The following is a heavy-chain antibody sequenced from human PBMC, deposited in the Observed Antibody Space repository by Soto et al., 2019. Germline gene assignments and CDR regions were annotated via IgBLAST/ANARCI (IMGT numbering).Heavy chain of an antibody. J-gene: IGHJ4*02. D-gene: IGHD3-10*01. CDR2: IYYSGST. Sequence: SETLSLTCTVSGGSISSGDYYWSWIRQPPGKGLEWIGYIYYSGSTYYNPSLKSRVTISVDTSKNQFSLKLSSVTAVDTAVYYCAREIWFGEGLLFDYWGQGTLVTVSS. V-gene: IGHV4-30-4*01. CDR3: AREIWFGEGLLFDY. CDR1: GGSISSGDYY.